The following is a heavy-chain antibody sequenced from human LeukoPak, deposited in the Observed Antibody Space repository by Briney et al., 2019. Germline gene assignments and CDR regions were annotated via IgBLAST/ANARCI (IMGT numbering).Heavy chain of an antibody. CDR2: INPNSGGT. CDR1: GYTFTSYD. CDR3: ARDRAGIWFGELSDY. Sequence: ASVKVSCKASGYTFTSYDINWVRQATGQGLEWMGWINPNSGGTNYAQKFQGRVTMTRDTSISTAYMELSRLRSDDTAVYYCARDRAGIWFGELSDYWGQGTLVTVSS. V-gene: IGHV1-2*02. D-gene: IGHD3-10*01. J-gene: IGHJ4*02.